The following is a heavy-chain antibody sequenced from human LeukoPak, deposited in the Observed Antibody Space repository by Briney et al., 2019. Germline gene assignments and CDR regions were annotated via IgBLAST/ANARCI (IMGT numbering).Heavy chain of an antibody. J-gene: IGHJ4*02. CDR3: ARGGDSSSWYYFDY. V-gene: IGHV3-30-3*01. CDR2: ISYDGSNK. D-gene: IGHD6-13*01. Sequence: GGSLRLSCAASGFTFSSYAMHWVRQAPGKGLEGVAVISYDGSNKYYADSVKGRFTISRDNSKNTLYLQMNSLRAEDTAVYYCARGGDSSSWYYFDYWGQGTLVTVSS. CDR1: GFTFSSYA.